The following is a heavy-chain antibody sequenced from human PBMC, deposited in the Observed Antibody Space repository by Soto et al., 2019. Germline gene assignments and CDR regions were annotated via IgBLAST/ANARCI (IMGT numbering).Heavy chain of an antibody. CDR3: ARDGMGPDFGFDY. V-gene: IGHV3-33*01. CDR1: GFTFSSYG. Sequence: GGSLRLSCAASGFTFSSYGMHWVRQAPGKGLEWVAVIWYDGSNKYYADSVKGRFTISRDNSKNTLYLQMNSLRAEDTAVYYCARDGMGPDFGFDYWGQGTLVTVSS. J-gene: IGHJ4*02. D-gene: IGHD2-21*01. CDR2: IWYDGSNK.